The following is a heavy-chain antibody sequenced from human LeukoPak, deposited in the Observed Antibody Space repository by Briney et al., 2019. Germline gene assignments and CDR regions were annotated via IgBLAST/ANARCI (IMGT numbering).Heavy chain of an antibody. V-gene: IGHV4-39*07. CDR2: IYYSGST. CDR3: ARGWEGDYVWGSYRSHFDY. Sequence: SETLSLTCTVSGGSISSSSYYWGWIRQPPGKGLEWIGSIYYSGSTYYNPSLKSRVTISVGTSKNQCSLKLSSVTAADTAVYYCARGWEGDYVWGSYRSHFDYWGQGTLVTVSS. J-gene: IGHJ4*02. D-gene: IGHD3-16*02. CDR1: GGSISSSSYY.